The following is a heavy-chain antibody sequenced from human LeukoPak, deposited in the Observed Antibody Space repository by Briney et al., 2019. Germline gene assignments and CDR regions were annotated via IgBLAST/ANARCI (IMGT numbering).Heavy chain of an antibody. Sequence: GGSLRLSCVASGLTFSNYAMTWVRQTPGKRLEWVSSISGSGDGTSYADSVKGRFTLSRDNSKNTLFLHMDSLRADDTAVYYCSKDPNGDYVGAFDMWGPGTMVTVSS. CDR1: GLTFSNYA. J-gene: IGHJ3*02. D-gene: IGHD4-17*01. V-gene: IGHV3-23*01. CDR2: ISGSGDGT. CDR3: SKDPNGDYVGAFDM.